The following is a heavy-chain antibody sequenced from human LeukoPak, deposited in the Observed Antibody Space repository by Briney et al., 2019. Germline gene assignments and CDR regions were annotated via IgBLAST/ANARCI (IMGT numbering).Heavy chain of an antibody. CDR1: GGSISSGDYY. D-gene: IGHD6-6*01. J-gene: IGHJ6*03. V-gene: IGHV4-30-4*08. CDR3: ARDKIAARPYYYYMDV. Sequence: SQTLSLTCTVSGGSISSGDYYWSWIRQPPGKGLEWIGYIYYSGSTYYNPSLKSRVTISVDTSKNQFSLKLSSVTAADTAVYYCARDKIAARPYYYYMDVWGKGTTVTVSS. CDR2: IYYSGST.